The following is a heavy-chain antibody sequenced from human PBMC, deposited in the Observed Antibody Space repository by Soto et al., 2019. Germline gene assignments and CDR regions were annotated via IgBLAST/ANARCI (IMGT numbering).Heavy chain of an antibody. CDR1: GFTVSSNY. CDR3: ARDIRHYYDSSGYEQ. Sequence: GSLRLSCAASGFTVSSNYMSWVRQAPGKGLEWVSVIYSGGSTYYADSVKGRFTISRDNSKNTLYLQMNSLRAEDTAVYYCARDIRHYYDSSGYEQWGQGTLVTVSS. J-gene: IGHJ4*02. D-gene: IGHD3-22*01. V-gene: IGHV3-66*01. CDR2: IYSGGST.